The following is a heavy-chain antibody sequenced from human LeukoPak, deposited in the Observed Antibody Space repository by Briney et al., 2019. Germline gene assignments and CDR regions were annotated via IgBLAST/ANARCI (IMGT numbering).Heavy chain of an antibody. CDR1: GFIVSSNY. J-gene: IGHJ3*02. D-gene: IGHD5-18*01. V-gene: IGHV3-66*01. CDR2: IYSGGST. CDR3: ARVDTAMALGSDAFDI. Sequence: PGGSLRLSCAASGFIVSSNYMSWVRQAPGKGLEWVSVIYSGGSTYYADSVKGRFTISRDNSKNTLYLQMNSLRAEDTAVYYCARVDTAMALGSDAFDIWGQGTMVTVPS.